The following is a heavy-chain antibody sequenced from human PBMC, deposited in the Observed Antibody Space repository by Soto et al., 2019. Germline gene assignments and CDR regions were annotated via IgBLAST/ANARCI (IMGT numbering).Heavy chain of an antibody. Sequence: GASVKVSCKASGYTFTSYDINWVRQATGQGLEWMGWISAYNGNTNYAQKLQGRVTMTTDTSTSTAYMELRSLRSDDTAVYYCARDVTLGYCSSTSCYEANNFDYWGQGTLVTVSS. J-gene: IGHJ4*02. CDR1: GYTFTSYD. V-gene: IGHV1-18*01. CDR3: ARDVTLGYCSSTSCYEANNFDY. CDR2: ISAYNGNT. D-gene: IGHD2-2*01.